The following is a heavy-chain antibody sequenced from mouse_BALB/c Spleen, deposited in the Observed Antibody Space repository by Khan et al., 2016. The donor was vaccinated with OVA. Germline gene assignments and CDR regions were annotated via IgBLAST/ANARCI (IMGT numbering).Heavy chain of an antibody. Sequence: QILLVQSGPGLVRPSQTLSITCTVSGFSLTTYGVHWVRQSPGKGLEWLGVIRSAGKTDYNAAFISRLSITKDNSKSQVFFKMNSLQADDTAMYYCARNSYMYDFTYWGQGTLVTVSA. J-gene: IGHJ3*01. V-gene: IGHV2-2*01. CDR3: ARNSYMYDFTY. CDR2: IRSAGKT. CDR1: GFSLTTYG. D-gene: IGHD2-14*01.